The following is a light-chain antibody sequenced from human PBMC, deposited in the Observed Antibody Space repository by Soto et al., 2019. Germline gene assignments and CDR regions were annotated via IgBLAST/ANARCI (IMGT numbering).Light chain of an antibody. V-gene: IGKV3-11*01. CDR2: DAS. CDR3: QQRSNWPPFT. Sequence: EIVLTHSPATLSLSPGERATLSCRASQSVSSYLAWYQHKPGQAPRLLIYDASSRAPGIPARFSGSGSGTDFTLTSSSLEPEDFAVYYWQQRSNWPPFTFGPGTKVDIK. J-gene: IGKJ3*01. CDR1: QSVSSY.